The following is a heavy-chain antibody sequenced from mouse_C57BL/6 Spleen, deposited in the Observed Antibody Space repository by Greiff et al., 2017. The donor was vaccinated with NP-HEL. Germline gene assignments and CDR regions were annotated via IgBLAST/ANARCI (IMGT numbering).Heavy chain of an antibody. CDR1: GYSITSCYY. V-gene: IGHV3-6*01. CDR2: ISYDGSN. Sequence: EVKLMESGPGLVKPSPSLSLSCSVTGYSITSCYYWYLIRQFPGNILEWMGYISYDGSNNYNPSLKNRISITRDTSKNQFFLKLNYVTTEDTAANYCARGGTTVVAPDYWGKGTTLTVSS. J-gene: IGHJ2*01. D-gene: IGHD1-1*01. CDR3: ARGGTTVVAPDY.